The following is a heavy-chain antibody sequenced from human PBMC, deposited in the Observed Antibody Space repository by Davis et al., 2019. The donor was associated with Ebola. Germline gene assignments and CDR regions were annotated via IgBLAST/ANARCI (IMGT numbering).Heavy chain of an antibody. CDR2: MFYSGST. CDR1: GGSISSSSSY. J-gene: IGHJ6*02. CDR3: ARGHSYGSMVYGMDV. V-gene: IGHV4-39*01. D-gene: IGHD5-18*01. Sequence: MPGGSLRLSCTVSGGSISSSSSYWGWIRQPPGKGLEWIGNMFYSGSTYYNTSLKSRVTISVDTSKNQFSLKVSSVTAADTAVYYCARGHSYGSMVYGMDVWGQGTTVTVSS.